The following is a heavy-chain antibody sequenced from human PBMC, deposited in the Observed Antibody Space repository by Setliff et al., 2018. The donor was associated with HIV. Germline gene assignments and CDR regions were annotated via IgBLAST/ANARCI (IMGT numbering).Heavy chain of an antibody. CDR2: INVGNGNT. Sequence: ASVKVSCKASGYTFTTYGFSWVRQAPGQGLEWMAWINVGNGNTKTARKFQGRVALTTDTSTSTAHMELRNLRSGDTAVYYCARDSGMAVVGTWRRLDPWGQGTLVTVPS. V-gene: IGHV1-18*01. J-gene: IGHJ5*02. CDR3: ARDSGMAVVGTWRRLDP. D-gene: IGHD6-19*01. CDR1: GYTFTTYG.